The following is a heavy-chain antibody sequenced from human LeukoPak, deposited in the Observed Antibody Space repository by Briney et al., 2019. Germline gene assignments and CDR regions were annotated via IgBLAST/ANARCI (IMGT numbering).Heavy chain of an antibody. V-gene: IGHV4-38-2*02. CDR3: ARDNRDYDILTGYYPLFRY. D-gene: IGHD3-9*01. Sequence: PSETLSLTCTVSGYSINRGYYWGWIRQPPGKGLEWVGTFYYTGSTYYNPSLKSRVTVSVDTSKNHFSLNLSSVTAADTAVYYCARDNRDYDILTGYYPLFRYWGQGTLVTVSS. CDR2: FYYTGST. CDR1: GYSINRGYY. J-gene: IGHJ4*02.